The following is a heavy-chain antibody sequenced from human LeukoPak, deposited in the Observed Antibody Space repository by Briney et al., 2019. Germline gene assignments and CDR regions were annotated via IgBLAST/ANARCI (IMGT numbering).Heavy chain of an antibody. V-gene: IGHV1-18*01. Sequence: ASVKVSCKASGYTFISYGISWVRQAPGQGLEWMGWISAYNGNTKYAQKFQGRVTMTTDTSTSTAYMELSSLRSEDTAVYYCARALPYYGSGSYAYWGQGTLVTVSS. J-gene: IGHJ4*02. CDR2: ISAYNGNT. CDR1: GYTFISYG. CDR3: ARALPYYGSGSYAY. D-gene: IGHD3-10*01.